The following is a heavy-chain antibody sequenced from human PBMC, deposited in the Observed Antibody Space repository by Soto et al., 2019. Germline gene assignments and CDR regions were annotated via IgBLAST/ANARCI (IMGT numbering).Heavy chain of an antibody. J-gene: IGHJ4*02. CDR3: ARDSLYGSHPDY. CDR2: INPNSGGT. V-gene: IGHV1-2*04. CDR1: GSTFTGYY. D-gene: IGHD4-17*01. Sequence: GASVKVSCQASGSTFTGYYMHWVRQAPGQGLEWMGWINPNSGGTNYAQKFQGWVTMTRDTSISTAYMELSRLRSDDTAVYYCARDSLYGSHPDYWGQGTLVTVSS.